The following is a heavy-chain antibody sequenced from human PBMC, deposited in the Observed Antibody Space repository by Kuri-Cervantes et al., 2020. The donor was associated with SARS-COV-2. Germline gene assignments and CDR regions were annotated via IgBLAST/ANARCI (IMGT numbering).Heavy chain of an antibody. CDR3: ARDGAFTIFGVVIIGDY. V-gene: IGHV3-30*09. D-gene: IGHD3-3*01. J-gene: IGHJ4*02. CDR1: GFTFSSYA. CDR2: ISYDGSNK. Sequence: GGSLRLSCAASGFTFSSYAMHWVRQAPGKGLEWVAVISYDGSNKYYADSVKGRCAISRDNSKNTLYLQMNSLRAEDTAVYYCARDGAFTIFGVVIIGDYWGQGTLVTVSS.